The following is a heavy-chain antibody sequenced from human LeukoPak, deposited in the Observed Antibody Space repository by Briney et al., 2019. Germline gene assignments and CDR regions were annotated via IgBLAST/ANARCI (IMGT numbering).Heavy chain of an antibody. D-gene: IGHD3-22*01. V-gene: IGHV3-53*01. J-gene: IGHJ3*02. CDR3: ARDRWGHYYDSSGYYRGSAFDI. CDR2: IYSGGST. CDR1: GFTVSSNY. Sequence: PGGSVRLSCAASGFTVSSNYMSWVRQAPGKGLEWVSVIYSGGSTYYADSVKGRFTISRDNSKNTLYLQMSSLRAEDTAVYYCARDRWGHYYDSSGYYRGSAFDIWGQGTMVTVSS.